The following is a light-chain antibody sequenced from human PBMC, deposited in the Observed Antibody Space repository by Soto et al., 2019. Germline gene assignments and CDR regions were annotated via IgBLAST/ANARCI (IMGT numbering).Light chain of an antibody. Sequence: EIVLTQSPGTLSLSPGERATLSCRATQTVATTYLGWYQQKPGQAPRLLIFAASSRATGIPDRFSGSGSGTDFSLTFSRLEPEDFAVYYCQQYGDSPWTFGQGTKVDIK. CDR2: AAS. CDR1: QTVATTY. V-gene: IGKV3-20*01. J-gene: IGKJ1*01. CDR3: QQYGDSPWT.